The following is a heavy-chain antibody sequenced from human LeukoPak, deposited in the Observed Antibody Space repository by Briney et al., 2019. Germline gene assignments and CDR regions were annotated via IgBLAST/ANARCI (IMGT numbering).Heavy chain of an antibody. J-gene: IGHJ4*02. Sequence: GGSLRLSCAASGFTFSSYSMNWVRQAPGKGLEWVSSISSSSSYIYYADSVKGRFTISRDNAKNSLYLQMNSLRAEDTAVYYCARDQYYDYVWGSYPATWGQGTLVTVSS. CDR1: GFTFSSYS. CDR2: ISSSSSYI. V-gene: IGHV3-21*01. D-gene: IGHD3-16*02. CDR3: ARDQYYDYVWGSYPAT.